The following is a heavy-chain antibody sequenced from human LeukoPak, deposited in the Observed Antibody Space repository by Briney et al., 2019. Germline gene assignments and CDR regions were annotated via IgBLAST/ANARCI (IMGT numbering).Heavy chain of an antibody. CDR1: GFTVSSNY. CDR2: TYSGGST. CDR3: ARGIEVGSGYMDV. V-gene: IGHV3-66*01. D-gene: IGHD3-22*01. Sequence: PGGSLRLSCAASGFTVSSNYMTWVRQDPGKGLEWVSVTYSGGSTYYADSVKGRFTISRDNSKNTLYLQMNSLRAEDTAVYYCARGIEVGSGYMDVWGKGTTVTISS. J-gene: IGHJ6*03.